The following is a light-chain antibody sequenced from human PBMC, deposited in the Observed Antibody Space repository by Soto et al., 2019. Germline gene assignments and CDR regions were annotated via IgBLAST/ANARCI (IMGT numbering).Light chain of an antibody. CDR2: DAS. CDR3: QQRSNWPSD. J-gene: IGKJ5*01. V-gene: IGKV3-11*01. Sequence: VLTQSPATLSLSPGERATLSCRASLNVNSYLAWYQQKPGQAPRLLIYDASNRATGIPARFSGSGSGTDFTLTISSLEPEDFAVYYCQQRSNWPSDFGQGTRLEIK. CDR1: LNVNSY.